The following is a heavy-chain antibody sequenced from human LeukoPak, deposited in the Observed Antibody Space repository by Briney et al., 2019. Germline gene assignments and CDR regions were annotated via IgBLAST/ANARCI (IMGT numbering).Heavy chain of an antibody. CDR1: GDSVSSNSAA. CDR2: TYYRSKWYN. D-gene: IGHD3-16*02. CDR3: ARAMITFGGVIVSNWFDP. V-gene: IGHV6-1*01. Sequence: SQTLSPTCAISGDSVSSNSAAWNWIRQSPSRGLEWLGRTYYRSKWYNDYAVSVKSRITINPDTSKNQFSLQLNSVTPEDTAVYYCARAMITFGGVIVSNWFDPWGQGTLVTVSS. J-gene: IGHJ5*02.